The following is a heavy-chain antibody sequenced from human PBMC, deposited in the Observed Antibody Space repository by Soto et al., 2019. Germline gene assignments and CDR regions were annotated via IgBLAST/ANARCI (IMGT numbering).Heavy chain of an antibody. CDR3: ARGGGLVVHFDY. V-gene: IGHV4-31*03. CDR1: GGSISSGGYY. CDR2: IYYSGST. J-gene: IGHJ4*02. D-gene: IGHD2-21*01. Sequence: SETLSLTCTVSGGSISSGGYYWSWIRQHPGKGLEWIGYIYYSGSTYYNPSLKSRVTISVDTSKNQFSLKLSSVTAADTAVYYCARGGGLVVHFDYWGQGTLVTVS.